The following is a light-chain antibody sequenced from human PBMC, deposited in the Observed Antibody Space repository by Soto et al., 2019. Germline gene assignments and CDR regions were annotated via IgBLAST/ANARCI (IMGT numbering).Light chain of an antibody. J-gene: IGKJ5*01. CDR3: QQGYDTLIT. CDR1: QSISSY. Sequence: DIQMPQSPSSLSASVGDRVTITCRASQSISSYLNWYQQKPGKAPKLLIYAASSLQSGVPSRFSGRGSGTDFTLTITNLHPEDFATYFCQQGYDTLITFGQGTRLEIK. V-gene: IGKV1-39*01. CDR2: AAS.